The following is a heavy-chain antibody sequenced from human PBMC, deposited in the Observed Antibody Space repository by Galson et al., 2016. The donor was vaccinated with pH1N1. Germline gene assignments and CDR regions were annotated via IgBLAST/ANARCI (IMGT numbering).Heavy chain of an antibody. CDR3: ARRYHFDY. J-gene: IGHJ4*02. CDR2: IDPSAGTT. D-gene: IGHD2-2*02. V-gene: IGHV1-46*01. Sequence: SVKVSCKASGYSVTRYYMHWVRQAPGQGLEWMGIIDPSAGTTTYSQKFQGRISLTRDTSTNSVHMELSTLRPDDSAIYFCARRYHFDYWGQGTLVTVSS. CDR1: GYSVTRYY.